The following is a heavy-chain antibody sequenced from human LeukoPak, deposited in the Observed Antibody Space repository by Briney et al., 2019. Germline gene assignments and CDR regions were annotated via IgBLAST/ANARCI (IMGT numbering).Heavy chain of an antibody. Sequence: SETLSLTCTVSGGSISSYYWSWIRQPAGKGLEWIGRIYTSGSTNYNPSLKSRVTMSVDTSKNQFSLKLSSVTAADTAVYYCARDASSFYDILTGYPPYYFDYWGQGTLVTVSS. J-gene: IGHJ4*02. CDR2: IYTSGST. CDR3: ARDASSFYDILTGYPPYYFDY. D-gene: IGHD3-9*01. CDR1: GGSISSYY. V-gene: IGHV4-4*07.